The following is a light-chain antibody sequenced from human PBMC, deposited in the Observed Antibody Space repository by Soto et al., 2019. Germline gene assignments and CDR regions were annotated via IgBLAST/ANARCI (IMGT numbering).Light chain of an antibody. V-gene: IGKV1-33*01. CDR1: QYTNNY. CDR2: DAS. CDR3: QQYYNSPR. J-gene: IGKJ2*01. Sequence: DIQMTQSPSSLSASVGYRVTITCQSSQYTNNYLNWYQHKPWKATKLLIYDASNLETGVPSRFSGSGSGKDFTFTITNLKLEDIATYYCQQYYNSPRFGQGTKVDIK.